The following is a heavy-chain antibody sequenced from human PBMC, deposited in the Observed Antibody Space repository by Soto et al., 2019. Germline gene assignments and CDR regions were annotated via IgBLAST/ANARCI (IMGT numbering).Heavy chain of an antibody. CDR3: ARDPMDNWGHFDY. J-gene: IGHJ4*02. CDR1: GSTFSSYA. CDR2: IIPIFGTA. V-gene: IGHV1-69*12. Sequence: QVQLVQSGAGGKKPGSSVKVSCKASGSTFSSYAISWVRQAPGKGLEWMGGIIPIFGTANYAQKFQGRVTITADESTSTAYMELSSLRSEDTAVYYCARDPMDNWGHFDYWGQGTLVTVSS. D-gene: IGHD7-27*01.